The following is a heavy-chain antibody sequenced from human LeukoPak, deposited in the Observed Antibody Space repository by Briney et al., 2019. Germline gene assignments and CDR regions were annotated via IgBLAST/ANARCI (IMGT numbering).Heavy chain of an antibody. J-gene: IGHJ6*02. CDR3: GKFTRSSSSHYYYYAMDS. D-gene: IGHD6-6*01. CDR1: GGSISMSTYY. CDR2: IHFSGNS. V-gene: IGHV4-39*01. Sequence: SETLSLTCTVSGGSISMSTYYWGWIRQPPEKGLECIGSIHFSGNSYYNPSPSLKSRVTISVDTSKNQFSLNVISVTAADTAVYYCGKFTRSSSSHYYYYAMDSWGQGPRSPSP.